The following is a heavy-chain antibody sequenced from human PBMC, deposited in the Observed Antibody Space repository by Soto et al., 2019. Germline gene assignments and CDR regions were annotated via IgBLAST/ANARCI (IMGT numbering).Heavy chain of an antibody. D-gene: IGHD5-12*01. Sequence: QLQLQESGPGLVKPSETLSLTCTVSGGSISSSNYYWGWIRQPPGKGLEWIGSIHYSGSTYYNPSLKSRVTISEDTSKNQFSLKLSSVTASDTAVYYCARHGYEGVLWYFDYWGQGTLVTVSS. V-gene: IGHV4-39*01. CDR1: GGSISSSNYY. J-gene: IGHJ4*02. CDR3: ARHGYEGVLWYFDY. CDR2: IHYSGST.